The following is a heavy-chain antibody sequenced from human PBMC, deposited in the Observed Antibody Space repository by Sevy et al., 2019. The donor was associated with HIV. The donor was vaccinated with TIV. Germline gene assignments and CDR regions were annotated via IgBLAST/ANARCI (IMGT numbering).Heavy chain of an antibody. D-gene: IGHD5-18*01. J-gene: IGHJ4*01. CDR2: IYSGGST. V-gene: IGHV3-53*01. CDR1: GFTVSSNY. Sequence: GGSLRLSCAASGFTVSSNYMSWVRQAPGKGLEWVSVIYSGGSTYYADSVKGRFTISRDNSKNTLYLQMNSLRAEDTAVYYCARGGDSYAHYFDYWGHGTLVTVSS. CDR3: ARGGDSYAHYFDY.